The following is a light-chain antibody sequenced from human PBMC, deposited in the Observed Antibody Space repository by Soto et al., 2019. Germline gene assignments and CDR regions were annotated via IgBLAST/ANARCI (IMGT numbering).Light chain of an antibody. CDR1: QRVSSSH. CDR2: DTS. Sequence: EVELTQSPGTLSLSTGERATLSCRARQRVSSSHLAWYQQKRGQAPRLLIYDTSTRATGLPDRFSGSGSGTDFTLTISRLEPEDVAPYYFKQYNSYSWTFGLGAKVDIK. CDR3: KQYNSYSWT. V-gene: IGKV3-20*01. J-gene: IGKJ1*01.